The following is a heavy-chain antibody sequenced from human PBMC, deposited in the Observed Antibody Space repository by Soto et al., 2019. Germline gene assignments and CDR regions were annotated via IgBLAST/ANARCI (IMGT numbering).Heavy chain of an antibody. CDR1: GFIFSSYA. CDR2: ISGSASST. V-gene: IGHV3-23*04. Sequence: EVQLVDSGGGLVQTGGSLRLSCAASGFIFSSYAISWVRQAPGKGPEWVSGISGSASSTNYADSVKGRFTISRDNSKNMVYLQMNSLRDEDTAVHYCAQDKMYNWNYFFEYWGQGTLVTVSS. D-gene: IGHD1-7*01. J-gene: IGHJ4*02. CDR3: AQDKMYNWNYFFEY.